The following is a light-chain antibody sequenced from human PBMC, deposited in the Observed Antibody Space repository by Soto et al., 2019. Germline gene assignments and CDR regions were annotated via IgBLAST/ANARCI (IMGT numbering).Light chain of an antibody. J-gene: IGKJ1*01. Sequence: EIVMTQSPATLSVSPGERATLSCRASQDISTNLAWYQQKPGQAPRLLIYGASTRATGIPARFSGSGSGTEFTLTFSSLQSEDFAVYYCQQYDNWLRTFGQGTKVEIK. CDR3: QQYDNWLRT. CDR2: GAS. V-gene: IGKV3-15*01. CDR1: QDISTN.